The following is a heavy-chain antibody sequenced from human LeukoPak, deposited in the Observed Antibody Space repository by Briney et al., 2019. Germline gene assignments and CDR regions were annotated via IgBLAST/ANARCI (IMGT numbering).Heavy chain of an antibody. J-gene: IGHJ4*02. V-gene: IGHV1-46*01. CDR2: INPSGGST. D-gene: IGHD4-17*01. CDR3: ALLTVTTRSFDY. Sequence: ASVKVSCKASGYTFTGYYMHWVRQAPGQGLEWMGIINPSGGSTSYAQKFQGRVTMTRDMSTSTVYMELSSLRSEDTAVYYCALLTVTTRSFDYWGQGTLVTVSS. CDR1: GYTFTGYY.